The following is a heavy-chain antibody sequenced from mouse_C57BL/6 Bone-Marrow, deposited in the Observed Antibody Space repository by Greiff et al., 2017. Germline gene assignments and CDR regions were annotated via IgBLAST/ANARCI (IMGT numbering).Heavy chain of an antibody. CDR3: ARNGYVLFDY. J-gene: IGHJ2*01. CDR1: GYAFSSSW. CDR2: IYPGDGDT. Sequence: QVQLQQSGPELVKPGASVKISCKASGYAFSSSWMNWVKQRPGKGLEWIGRIYPGDGDTNYNGKFKGKATLTADKSSSPAYMQLSSLTSEDSAVXFCARNGYVLFDYWGQGTTLTVSA. V-gene: IGHV1-82*01. D-gene: IGHD2-2*01.